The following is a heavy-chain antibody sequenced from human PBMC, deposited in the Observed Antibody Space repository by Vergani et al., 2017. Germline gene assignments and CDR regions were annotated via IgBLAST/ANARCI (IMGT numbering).Heavy chain of an antibody. CDR3: ASRYAPGIAVAGTNYYMDV. CDR1: GGSISSYY. D-gene: IGHD6-19*01. CDR2: IYYSGST. V-gene: IGHV4-59*01. J-gene: IGHJ6*03. Sequence: QVQLQESGPGLVKPSETLSLTCTVSGGSISSYYWSWIRQPPGKGLEWIGYIYYSGSTNYNPSLKSPVTISVDTSKNQFSLKLSSVTAADTAGYYCASRYAPGIAVAGTNYYMDVWGKGTTVTVSS.